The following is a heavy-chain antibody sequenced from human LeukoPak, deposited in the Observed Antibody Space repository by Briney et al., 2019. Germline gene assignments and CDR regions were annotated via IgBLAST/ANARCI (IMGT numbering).Heavy chain of an antibody. V-gene: IGHV3-48*03. D-gene: IGHD3-10*01. CDR1: GFTFSSYE. Sequence: PGGSLRLSCAASGFTFSSYEMNWVRQAPGKGRERVPYISSSGSTIYYADSVKGRFTISRDNAKNSLYLQMNSLRAEDTAVYYCARDPSVSYYGSGSYLDYWGQGTLVTVSS. CDR3: ARDPSVSYYGSGSYLDY. CDR2: ISSSGSTI. J-gene: IGHJ4*02.